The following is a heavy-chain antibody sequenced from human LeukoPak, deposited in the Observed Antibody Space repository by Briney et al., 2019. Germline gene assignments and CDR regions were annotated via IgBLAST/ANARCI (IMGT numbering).Heavy chain of an antibody. CDR3: ARVARTYYDFWSGPLDYMDV. V-gene: IGHV1-18*01. CDR1: GYTFTSYG. J-gene: IGHJ6*03. D-gene: IGHD3-3*01. CDR2: ISAYNGNT. Sequence: ASVKVSCKASGYTFTSYGISWVRQAPGQGLEWMGWISAYNGNTNYAQKLQGRVTMTTDTSTSTAYMELRSLRSDDTAVYYCARVARTYYDFWSGPLDYMDVWGKGTTVTVSS.